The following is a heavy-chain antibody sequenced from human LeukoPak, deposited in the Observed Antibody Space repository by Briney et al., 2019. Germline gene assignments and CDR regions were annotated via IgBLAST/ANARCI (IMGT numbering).Heavy chain of an antibody. D-gene: IGHD4-17*01. V-gene: IGHV3-23*01. CDR2: ISGSGGNT. CDR3: AKDVYGDYGGLDY. CDR1: GITLSNYG. Sequence: PGGSLRLSCAVSGITLSNYGMSWVRQAPGKGLEWVSGISGSGGNTYYADSVKGRFTISRDNSKNTLYLQLNSLRAEDTAVYYCAKDVYGDYGGLDYWGQGTLVTVSS. J-gene: IGHJ4*02.